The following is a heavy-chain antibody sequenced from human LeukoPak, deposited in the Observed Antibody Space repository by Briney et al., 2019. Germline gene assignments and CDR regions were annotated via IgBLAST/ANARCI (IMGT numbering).Heavy chain of an antibody. V-gene: IGHV4-61*02. CDR3: ASSSGSPRYFDL. Sequence: SETLSLTCTVSGGSISSGNYYWSWIRQPAGKGLEWIGRIYTSGSAIYNPSLKSRVTISVDTSKNQFSLELSSVTAADTAVYYCASSSGSPRYFDLWGRGTLVTVSS. J-gene: IGHJ2*01. D-gene: IGHD3-3*01. CDR1: GGSISSGNYY. CDR2: IYTSGSA.